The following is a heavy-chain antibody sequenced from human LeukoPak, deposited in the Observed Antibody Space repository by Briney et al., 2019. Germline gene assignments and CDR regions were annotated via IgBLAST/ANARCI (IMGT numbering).Heavy chain of an antibody. D-gene: IGHD1-26*01. CDR1: GYTFTGYY. J-gene: IGHJ5*02. CDR3: ARSSLSGSYRGDWFDP. Sequence: ASVKVSRKASGYTFTGYYMHWVRQAPGQGLEWMGWINPNSGGTNYAQKFQGRVTMTGDTSISTAYMELSRLRSDDTAVYYCARSSLSGSYRGDWFDPWGQGTLVTVSS. V-gene: IGHV1-2*02. CDR2: INPNSGGT.